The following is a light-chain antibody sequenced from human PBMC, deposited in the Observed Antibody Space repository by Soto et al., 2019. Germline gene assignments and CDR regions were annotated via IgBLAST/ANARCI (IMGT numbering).Light chain of an antibody. J-gene: IGLJ1*01. V-gene: IGLV2-14*01. CDR2: EVT. Sequence: QSALTQPASVSGSPGQSITISCTGTNSDVGGSKYVSWYQQHPGKAPKLMIYEVTNWPSGVSDRFSGSKSDNTASLTISGLQAEDEADYYCSSYTTSSTYVFGTGTKVTVL. CDR1: NSDVGGSKY. CDR3: SSYTTSSTYV.